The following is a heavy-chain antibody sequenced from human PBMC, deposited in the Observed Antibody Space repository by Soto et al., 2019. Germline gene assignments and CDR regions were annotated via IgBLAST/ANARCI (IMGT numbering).Heavy chain of an antibody. V-gene: IGHV4-59*12. Sequence: PSETLSLTCTVSGGSISSYYWSWIRQPPGKGLEWIGYIYYSGSTYYNPSLKSRVTISVDTSKNQFSLKLSSVTAADTAVYYCARGPPCDPWGQGTLVTVSS. CDR2: IYYSGST. CDR3: ARGPPCDP. J-gene: IGHJ5*02. CDR1: GGSISSYY.